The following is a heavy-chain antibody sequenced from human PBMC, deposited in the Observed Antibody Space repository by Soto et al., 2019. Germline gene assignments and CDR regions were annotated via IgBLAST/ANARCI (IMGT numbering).Heavy chain of an antibody. Sequence: EVQLVESGGGLVQPGGSLRLSCAASGFTFSSYSMNWVRQAPGKGLEWVSYISSSSSTIYYADSVKGRFTISRDNAKNYLYRQRNSLRAEDTAVYYWAREAAPLNWFDPGGKGTLVTVSS. CDR3: AREAAPLNWFDP. D-gene: IGHD6-25*01. V-gene: IGHV3-48*01. J-gene: IGHJ5*02. CDR1: GFTFSSYS. CDR2: ISSSSSTI.